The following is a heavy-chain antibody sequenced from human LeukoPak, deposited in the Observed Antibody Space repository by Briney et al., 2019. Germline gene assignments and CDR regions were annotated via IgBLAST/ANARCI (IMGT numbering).Heavy chain of an antibody. Sequence: GGSLRLSCAASGFTFDNYAMHRVRQAPGLGLEWLSILSWNSGYIGYADSVKGRFTISRDNAKKSLDLQMNSLRAEDTAFYYCAKVRGTYSSGYFFDYWGQGTLVTVSS. J-gene: IGHJ4*02. D-gene: IGHD6-19*01. CDR3: AKVRGTYSSGYFFDY. CDR1: GFTFDNYA. V-gene: IGHV3-9*01. CDR2: LSWNSGYI.